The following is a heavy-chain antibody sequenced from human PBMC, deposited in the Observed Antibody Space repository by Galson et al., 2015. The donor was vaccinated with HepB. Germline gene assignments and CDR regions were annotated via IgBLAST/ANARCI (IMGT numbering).Heavy chain of an antibody. CDR1: GFTFTNAW. V-gene: IGHV3-15*01. D-gene: IGHD1-7*01. J-gene: IGHJ4*02. CDR3: TTWNRNYADY. Sequence: SLRLSCAASGFTFTNAWMTWVRQAPGKGLEWVGRIKSKTHGGTTDYAAPVKGTFTISRDDSKNTLYLQMNSLKTEDTAVYYCTTWNRNYADYWGQGTLVTVSS. CDR2: IKSKTHGGTT.